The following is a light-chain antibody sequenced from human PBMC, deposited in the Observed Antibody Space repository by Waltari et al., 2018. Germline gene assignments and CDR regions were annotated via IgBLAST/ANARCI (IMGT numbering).Light chain of an antibody. J-gene: IGLJ2*01. V-gene: IGLV2-14*01. Sequence: QSDLTQPASVSGSPGQSITISCTGSRSDSGAFHYVPWYQLHPGNAPNLIIFEVGSRPAGVPNRFVGSKSGNAASLTISGLQAEDEAEYYCSSYTRGTTLVVFGGGTKVTVL. CDR3: SSYTRGTTLVV. CDR2: EVG. CDR1: RSDSGAFHY.